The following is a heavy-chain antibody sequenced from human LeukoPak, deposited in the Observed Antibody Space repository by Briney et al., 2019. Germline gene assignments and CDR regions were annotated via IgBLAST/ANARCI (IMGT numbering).Heavy chain of an antibody. CDR2: ISSSGSTI. D-gene: IGHD3-10*01. CDR3: ARDMLVRGVSSLFDY. V-gene: IGHV3-48*04. CDR1: GFTFSRYG. Sequence: GGSLRLSCAASGFTFSRYGMHWVGQAPGKGLEWVAVISSSGSTIYYADSVKGRFTISRDNAKNSLYLQMNSLRAEDTAVYYCARDMLVRGVSSLFDYWGQGTLVTVSS. J-gene: IGHJ4*02.